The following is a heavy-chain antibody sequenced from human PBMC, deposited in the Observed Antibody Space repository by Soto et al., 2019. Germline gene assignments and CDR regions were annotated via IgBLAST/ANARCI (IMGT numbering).Heavy chain of an antibody. V-gene: IGHV4-31*03. J-gene: IGHJ4*02. CDR1: GGSVSSVGYY. CDR3: ARGGYNYGGQIDS. CDR2: IYHTGST. Sequence: QVQLKESGPGLVKPSQTLSLTCTVSGGSVSSVGYYWSWIRQRSGKGLEWIGYIYHTGSTQYNPSLNIGVTISLDTSGNHSSLQLSSVTAADTAPYFCARGGYNYGGQIDSWGQGILVPVSS. D-gene: IGHD5-18*01.